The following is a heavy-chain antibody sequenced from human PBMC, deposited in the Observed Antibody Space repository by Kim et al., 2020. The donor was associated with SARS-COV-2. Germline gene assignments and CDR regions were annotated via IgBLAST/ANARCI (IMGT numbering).Heavy chain of an antibody. CDR3: ARVPPYSSSWYPYFQH. CDR2: IYPGDSDT. J-gene: IGHJ1*01. CDR1: GYSFSTYW. Sequence: GESLKISCKGSGYSFSTYWIGWVRHMPGKGLEWMGNIYPGDSDTRYSPSFQGQVTMSVDKSIGTAYLQWSSLKASDTAMYYCARVPPYSSSWYPYFQHWGQGTLVTVSS. V-gene: IGHV5-51*01. D-gene: IGHD6-13*01.